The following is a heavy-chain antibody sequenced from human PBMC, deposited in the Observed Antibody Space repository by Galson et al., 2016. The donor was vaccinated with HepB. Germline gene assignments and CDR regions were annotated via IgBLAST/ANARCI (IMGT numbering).Heavy chain of an antibody. V-gene: IGHV1-69*13. J-gene: IGHJ5*02. CDR2: LIAIFGAP. D-gene: IGHD2-15*01. CDR1: GGTFSTYA. CDR3: SRHLTCGDSPGSCYWFDP. Sequence: SVKVSCKASGGTFSTYAINWVRQAPGQGLEWMGGLIAIFGAPHYAQHFQGRLSITADESTSTAYMEPRSLRPDDPAVYYCSRHLTCGDSPGSCYWFDPWGQGTLVTVSS.